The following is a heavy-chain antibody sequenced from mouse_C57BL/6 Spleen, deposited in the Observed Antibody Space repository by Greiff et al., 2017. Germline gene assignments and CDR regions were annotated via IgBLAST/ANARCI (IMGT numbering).Heavy chain of an antibody. D-gene: IGHD1-1*01. J-gene: IGHJ2*01. V-gene: IGHV2-3*01. CDR2: IWGDGST. Sequence: QVQLKQSGPGLVAPSQSLSITCTVSGFSLTSYGVSGVRLPPRTGLEWLGVIWGDGSTNYHSALISRLSISKDNSKSQVFLKLNSLQTEDTATYYSAKGGYYYGSSPYYFDYWGQGTTLTVSS. CDR3: AKGGYYYGSSPYYFDY. CDR1: GFSLTSYG.